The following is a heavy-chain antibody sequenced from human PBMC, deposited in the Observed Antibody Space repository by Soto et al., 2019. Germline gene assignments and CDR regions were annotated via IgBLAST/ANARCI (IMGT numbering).Heavy chain of an antibody. Sequence: GGSLRLSCAASGFTFNNYGMHWVRQAPGKGLEWVAVIWYDGSHESYADAVKGRFTISRDNSKNTLYLQMNSLRAEDTAVYYCARDRYSYDSRAYQGVDWYFDLWGSGTLVTSPQ. J-gene: IGHJ2*01. CDR3: ARDRYSYDSRAYQGVDWYFDL. CDR1: GFTFNNYG. V-gene: IGHV3-33*01. D-gene: IGHD3-22*01. CDR2: IWYDGSHE.